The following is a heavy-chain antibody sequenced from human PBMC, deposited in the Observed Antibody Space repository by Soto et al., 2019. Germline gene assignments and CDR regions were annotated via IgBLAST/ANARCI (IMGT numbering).Heavy chain of an antibody. CDR3: ATLLRDYGMDV. D-gene: IGHD3-22*01. CDR1: GGSFSGYY. CDR2: INHSGST. J-gene: IGHJ6*02. V-gene: IGHV4-34*01. Sequence: SETRSLTCAVYGGSFSGYYWSWIRQPPGKGLEWIGEINHSGSTNYNPSLKSRVTISVDTSKNQFSLKLSSVTAADTAVYYCATLLRDYGMDVWGQGTTVTVSS.